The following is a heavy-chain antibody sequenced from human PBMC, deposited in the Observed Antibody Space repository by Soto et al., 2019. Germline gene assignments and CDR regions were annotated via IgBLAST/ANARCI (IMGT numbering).Heavy chain of an antibody. D-gene: IGHD2-8*01. Sequence: SLGLSCVVSGISFDDYAMHGVRQVPGKGLEWVSGINWDSGDIGYADSVKGRFTISRDNAKNSLYLQMNSLKTEDTALYYCAKDTAPGFYDANGHLDYWGQGTPVTVSS. CDR2: INWDSGDI. J-gene: IGHJ4*02. CDR1: GISFDDYA. CDR3: AKDTAPGFYDANGHLDY. V-gene: IGHV3-9*01.